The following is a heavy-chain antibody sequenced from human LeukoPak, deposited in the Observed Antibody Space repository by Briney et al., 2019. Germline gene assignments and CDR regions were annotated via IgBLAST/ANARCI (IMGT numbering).Heavy chain of an antibody. CDR2: INHSGST. J-gene: IGHJ6*03. CDR1: GGSFSGYY. CDR3: ARSTPGSASYYYYMDV. Sequence: SETLSLTCAVYGGSFSGYYWSWVRQPPGKGLEWIGEINHSGSTNYNPSLKCRVTISVDTSKNQFSLKLSSVTAADTAVYYCARSTPGSASYYYYMDVWGKGTTVTVSS. D-gene: IGHD2-2*01. V-gene: IGHV4-34*01.